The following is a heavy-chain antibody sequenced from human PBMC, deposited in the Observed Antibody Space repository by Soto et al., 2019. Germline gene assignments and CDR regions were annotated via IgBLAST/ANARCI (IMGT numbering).Heavy chain of an antibody. CDR1: GFTFSSYA. CDR2: ISGSGDST. CDR3: AKDRDGAAAGPTKFYGMDV. J-gene: IGHJ6*02. V-gene: IGHV3-23*01. D-gene: IGHD6-13*01. Sequence: ESGGGLVQPGGSLRLSCAASGFTFSSYAMSWVRQAPGKGLEWVSVISGSGDSTYYADSVRGRFTISRDNSKNTLYLQMNSLRAEVTAVYYCAKDRDGAAAGPTKFYGMDVWGQGTTVTVSS.